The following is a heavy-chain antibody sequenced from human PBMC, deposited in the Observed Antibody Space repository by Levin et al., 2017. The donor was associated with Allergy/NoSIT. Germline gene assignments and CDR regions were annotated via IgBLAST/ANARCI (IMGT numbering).Heavy chain of an antibody. D-gene: IGHD3-22*01. CDR3: ARTYYYDSGGYN. J-gene: IGHJ4*02. CDR2: IKQDGSEK. Sequence: LSLTCVASGFSFSSYWMSWVRQAPGKGLEWLANIKQDGSEKYYVDSVKGRFTISRDNAKNSLYLQMNSLRAEDTAVYYCARTYYYDSGGYNWGQGTLVTVSS. V-gene: IGHV3-7*01. CDR1: GFSFSSYW.